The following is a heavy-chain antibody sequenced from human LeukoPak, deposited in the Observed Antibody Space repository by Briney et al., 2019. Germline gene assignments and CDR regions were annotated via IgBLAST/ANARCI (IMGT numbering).Heavy chain of an antibody. CDR3: ARVDYYARRGYSSGY. J-gene: IGHJ4*02. D-gene: IGHD3-22*01. V-gene: IGHV1-18*01. Sequence: ASVKVSCKASGYTFTSYGSSWVRQAPAQTPGRMLSINTYNGNTNDAQKLQGRVTMTTDTSTSTAYMELRSLRSEDTAVYYCARVDYYARRGYSSGYWGQGTLVTVSS. CDR1: GYTFTSYG. CDR2: INTYNGNT.